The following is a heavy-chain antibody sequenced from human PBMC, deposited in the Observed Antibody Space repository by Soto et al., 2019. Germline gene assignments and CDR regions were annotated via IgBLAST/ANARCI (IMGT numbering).Heavy chain of an antibody. D-gene: IGHD3-10*01. CDR3: ATDLTMVRGVTITTNDH. V-gene: IGHV3-74*01. J-gene: IGHJ4*02. Sequence: EVQLVESGGGLVQPGGSLRLSCAASGFTFSSYWMHCVRQAPGKGLVWVSRINSDGSSTSYADSVKGRFTISRDNAKKTLYLQMNSLRAEDTAVYYCATDLTMVRGVTITTNDHWGQGTLVTVSS. CDR2: INSDGSST. CDR1: GFTFSSYW.